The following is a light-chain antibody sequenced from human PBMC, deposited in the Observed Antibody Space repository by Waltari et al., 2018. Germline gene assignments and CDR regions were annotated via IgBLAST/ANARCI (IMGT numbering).Light chain of an antibody. Sequence: QLVLTQSPSASASLGASVRLTCTLDSGHSSNIIAWHQQQPEKGPRYLMKVNSDGSHSKGDEIPDRFPGSGSGAERSLTISSVQSEDEADYYCQSGGHGTWVFGGGTKLTVL. CDR1: SGHSSNI. CDR3: QSGGHGTWV. V-gene: IGLV4-69*01. J-gene: IGLJ3*02. CDR2: VNSDGSH.